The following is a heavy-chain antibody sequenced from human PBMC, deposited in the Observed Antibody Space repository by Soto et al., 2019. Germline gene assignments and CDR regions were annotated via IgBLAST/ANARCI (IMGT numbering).Heavy chain of an antibody. CDR2: IDWDDDK. V-gene: IGHV2-70*11. CDR3: ARIRRYSSSWYLDY. Sequence: SGPTLVNPTQTLTLTCTFSGFSLSTSGMCVSWIRQPPGKALEWLARIDWDDDKYYSTPLKTRLTISKDTSKNQVVLTMTNMDPVDTATYYCARIRRYSSSWYLDYWGQGTLVTVSS. D-gene: IGHD6-13*01. CDR1: GFSLSTSGMC. J-gene: IGHJ4*02.